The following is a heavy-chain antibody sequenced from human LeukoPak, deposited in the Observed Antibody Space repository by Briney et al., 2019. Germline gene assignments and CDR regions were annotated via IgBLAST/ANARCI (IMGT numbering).Heavy chain of an antibody. D-gene: IGHD5-18*01. CDR3: AESLQADTAMVLHPK. V-gene: IGHV3-23*01. CDR2: ISGSGGST. Sequence: GGSLRLSCAASGFMFSSYAMSWVRQAPGKGLEWVSAISGSGGSTYYADSVKGRFTISRDNSKNTLYLQMSSLRAEDTAVYYCAESLQADTAMVLHPKWGQGTLVTVSS. CDR1: GFMFSSYA. J-gene: IGHJ4*02.